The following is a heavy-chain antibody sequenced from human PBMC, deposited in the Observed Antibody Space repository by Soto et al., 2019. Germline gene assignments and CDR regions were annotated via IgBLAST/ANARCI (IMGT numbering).Heavy chain of an antibody. CDR3: ARGAMANFDY. J-gene: IGHJ4*02. CDR2: FIAMLGTP. D-gene: IGHD5-18*01. CDR1: RGTFGSQG. V-gene: IGHV1-69*01. Sequence: QVQLVQSGAEVKKPGSSVKVSCKASRGTFGSQGIAWVRQAPGQGLEWMGGFIAMLGTPTYAKKVQGRATISADESLTSSYLELRSLRSEDTGVYFCARGAMANFDYWGQGTVVTVSS.